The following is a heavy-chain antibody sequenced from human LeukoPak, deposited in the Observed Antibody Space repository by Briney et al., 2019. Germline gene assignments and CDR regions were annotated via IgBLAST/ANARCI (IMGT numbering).Heavy chain of an antibody. Sequence: GASVGVSCKASGYTFTSFDVNWVRQAPGRGPEWMGWMNPNNSDTGFAQNVQGRLTLTRDTSISTAYMELSSLRSEDTAVYYCATGVSRWDYFDTWGQGTLVTVSS. CDR3: ATGVSRWDYFDT. CDR1: GYTFTSFD. D-gene: IGHD5-24*01. V-gene: IGHV1-8*01. J-gene: IGHJ4*02. CDR2: MNPNNSDT.